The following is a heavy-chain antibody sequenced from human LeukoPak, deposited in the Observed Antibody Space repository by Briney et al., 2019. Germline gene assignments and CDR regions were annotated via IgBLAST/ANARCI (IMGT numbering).Heavy chain of an antibody. V-gene: IGHV3-23*01. J-gene: IGHJ6*03. CDR1: GFTFSSYA. CDR3: ARDGSPRTHYYYYYYMDV. CDR2: ISGSGGST. Sequence: GGSLRLSCAASGFTFSSYAMSWVRQAPGKGLEWVSAISGSGGSTYYADSVKGRFTISRDNAKNSLYLQVNSLRAEDTAVYYCARDGSPRTHYYYYYYMDVWGKGTTVTVSS. D-gene: IGHD1-14*01.